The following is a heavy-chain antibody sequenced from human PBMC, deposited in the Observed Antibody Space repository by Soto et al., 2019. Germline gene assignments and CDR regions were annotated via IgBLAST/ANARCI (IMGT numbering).Heavy chain of an antibody. Sequence: PGGSLRLSCAASGFTFSSYAMSWVRQAPGKGLEWVSAISGSGGSTYYADSVKGRFTISRDNAKNSLYLQMNSLRAEDTAVYYCAGATYYDFWSGSKYYGMDVWGQGTTVTVSS. CDR1: GFTFSSYA. D-gene: IGHD3-3*01. CDR3: AGATYYDFWSGSKYYGMDV. CDR2: ISGSGGST. V-gene: IGHV3-23*01. J-gene: IGHJ6*02.